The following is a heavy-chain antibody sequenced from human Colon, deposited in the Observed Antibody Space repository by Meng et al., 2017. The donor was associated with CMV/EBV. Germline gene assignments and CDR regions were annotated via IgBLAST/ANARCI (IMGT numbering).Heavy chain of an antibody. V-gene: IGHV3-23*01. CDR3: AKESGYGFLGSNYFDS. J-gene: IGHJ4*02. CDR1: GFDFNFYA. D-gene: IGHD3-16*01. CDR2: ISGNGINT. Sequence: GGSLRLSCAASGFDFNFYAMTWVRQAPGKGLEWVALISGNGINTYYADSVKGRFTIFRDNSNNTLYLQMNSLRAADTAVYFCAKESGYGFLGSNYFDSWGQGTLVTVSS.